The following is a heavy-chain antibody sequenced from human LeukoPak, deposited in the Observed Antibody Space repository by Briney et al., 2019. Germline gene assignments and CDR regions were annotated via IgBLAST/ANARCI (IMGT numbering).Heavy chain of an antibody. Sequence: PSETLSLTCAVYGGSFSGYYWSWIRQPPGKGLEWIGSIYHSGSTYYNPSLKSRVTISVDTSKNQFSLKLSSVTAADTAVYYCAREVRSAWASFDPWGQGTLVIVSS. D-gene: IGHD1-26*01. V-gene: IGHV4-34*01. CDR1: GGSFSGYY. J-gene: IGHJ5*02. CDR2: IYHSGST. CDR3: AREVRSAWASFDP.